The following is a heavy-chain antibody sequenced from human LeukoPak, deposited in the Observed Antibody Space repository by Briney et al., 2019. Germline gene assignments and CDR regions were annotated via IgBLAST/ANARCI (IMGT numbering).Heavy chain of an antibody. D-gene: IGHD4-17*01. Sequence: GGSLRLSCSASGFIFSNYAMHWVRQAPGQGLEYVSAISTQGATIYYADSVKGRFTISRDNSKNTLYLQMNSLRAEDTAVYYCASTFYGDSPPYWGQGTLVTVSS. CDR2: ISTQGATI. CDR3: ASTFYGDSPPY. V-gene: IGHV3-64*04. J-gene: IGHJ4*02. CDR1: GFIFSNYA.